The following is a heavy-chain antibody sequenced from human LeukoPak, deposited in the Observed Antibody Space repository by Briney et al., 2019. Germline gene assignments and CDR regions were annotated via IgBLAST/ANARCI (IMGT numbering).Heavy chain of an antibody. Sequence: GGSLRLSCAASGFTFSSYGMHWVRQAPGKGLEWVAVIWYDGSNKYYADSVKGRFTISRDNSKNTLYLQMNSLRAEDTAVYYCAKDRYYYDSSGYYYRPYWGQGTLVTVSS. J-gene: IGHJ4*02. V-gene: IGHV3-33*06. D-gene: IGHD3-22*01. CDR2: IWYDGSNK. CDR3: AKDRYYYDSSGYYYRPY. CDR1: GFTFSSYG.